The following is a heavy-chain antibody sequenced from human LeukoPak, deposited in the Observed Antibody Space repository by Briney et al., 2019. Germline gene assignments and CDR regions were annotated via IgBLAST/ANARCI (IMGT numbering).Heavy chain of an antibody. V-gene: IGHV1-69*05. CDR2: IIPIFGTA. D-gene: IGHD3-22*01. CDR1: GYTFTSYG. J-gene: IGHJ4*02. Sequence: SVKVSCKASGYTFTSYGISWVRQAPGQGLEWMGRIIPIFGTANYAQKFQGRVTITTDESTSTAYMELSSLRSEDTAVYYCASSNYYDSSGYYDYWSQGTLVTVSS. CDR3: ASSNYYDSSGYYDY.